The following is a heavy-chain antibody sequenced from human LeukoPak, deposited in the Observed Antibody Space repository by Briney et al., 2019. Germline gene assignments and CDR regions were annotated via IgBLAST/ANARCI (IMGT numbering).Heavy chain of an antibody. CDR2: INHSGST. CDR3: ARSPRRAARPFDY. D-gene: IGHD6-6*01. Sequence: SETLSLTCAVYGGSFSGYYWSWIRQPPGKGLEWIGEINHSGSTNYNPSLKSRVTIPVDTSKNQFSLKLSSVTAADTAVYYCARSPRRAARPFDYWDQGTLVTVSS. J-gene: IGHJ4*02. V-gene: IGHV4-34*01. CDR1: GGSFSGYY.